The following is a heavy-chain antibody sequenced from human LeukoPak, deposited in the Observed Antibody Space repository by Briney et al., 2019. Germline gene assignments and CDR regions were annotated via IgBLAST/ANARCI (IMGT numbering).Heavy chain of an antibody. CDR3: GPDPHSSSYYYGMDV. D-gene: IGHD6-13*01. J-gene: IGHJ6*02. CDR1: GFTFSSYG. V-gene: IGHV3-33*08. Sequence: GGSLRLSCAASGFTFSSYGMHWVRQAPGKGLEWVAVIWYDGSNKYYADSVKGRFTISRDNSKNTLYLQMNSLRAEDMAVYYCGPDPHSSSYYYGMDVWGQGTTVTVSS. CDR2: IWYDGSNK.